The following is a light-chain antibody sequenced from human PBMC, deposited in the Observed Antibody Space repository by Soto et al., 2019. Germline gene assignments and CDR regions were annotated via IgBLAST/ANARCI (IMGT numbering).Light chain of an antibody. Sequence: EIAMTQSPATLSVSPGGRATLSCRASEVVTTNLAWYQQKPGQAPRLLIYDASTRADGIPARFSGSGSGTEFTLPISSLQSEDSAVYYCQQYSNWPPITFGQGTRLEI. CDR3: QQYSNWPPIT. CDR1: EVVTTN. V-gene: IGKV3-15*01. CDR2: DAS. J-gene: IGKJ5*01.